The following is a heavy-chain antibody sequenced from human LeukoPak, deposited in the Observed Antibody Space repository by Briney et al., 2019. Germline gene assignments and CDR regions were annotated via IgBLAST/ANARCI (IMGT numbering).Heavy chain of an antibody. V-gene: IGHV3-66*01. CDR1: GLTDSSNY. D-gene: IGHD5-12*01. CDR3: ARWGSVGYSGYDLFDS. CDR2: IYGGGNT. J-gene: IGHJ4*02. Sequence: GGSLRLSRVACGLTDSSNYLNWIRQAPGEGLDGVSVIYGGGNTDYADSVKGRFTISRDDSKNTLYLQMNSLRAEDTAVYYCARWGSVGYSGYDLFDSWGQGTPVTVSS.